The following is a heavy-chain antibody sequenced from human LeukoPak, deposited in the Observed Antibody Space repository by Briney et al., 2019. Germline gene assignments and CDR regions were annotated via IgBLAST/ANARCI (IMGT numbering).Heavy chain of an antibody. CDR3: ARDILTGYVHYYGMDV. V-gene: IGHV3-11*05. J-gene: IGHJ6*02. CDR2: ISGSSHDI. D-gene: IGHD3-9*01. CDR1: GFTFSDYY. Sequence: GGSLRLSCAVSGFTFSDYYMTWVRQAPGKGLEWLSYISGSSHDINYLDSVRGRFTISRDNAKNSVYLQMNSLRAEDTAVYYCARDILTGYVHYYGMDVWGQGTTVTVSS.